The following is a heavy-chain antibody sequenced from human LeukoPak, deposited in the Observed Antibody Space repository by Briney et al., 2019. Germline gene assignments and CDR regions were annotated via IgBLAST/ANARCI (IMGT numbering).Heavy chain of an antibody. CDR2: ISSSGSTI. CDR3: AAKYYDFWSGYYD. J-gene: IGHJ4*02. Sequence: PGGSLRLSCAASGFTFSDYHMSWIRQAPGKGLEWVSYISSSGSTIYYADSVKGRFTISRDNAKNSLYLQMNSLRAEDTAVYYCAAKYYDFWSGYYDWGKGTLVTVSS. V-gene: IGHV3-11*04. D-gene: IGHD3-3*01. CDR1: GFTFSDYH.